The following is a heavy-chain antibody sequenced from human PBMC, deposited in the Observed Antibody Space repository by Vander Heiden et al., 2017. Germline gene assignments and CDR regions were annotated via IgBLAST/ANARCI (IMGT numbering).Heavy chain of an antibody. J-gene: IGHJ6*02. CDR3: ARDQVEEGRYGMDV. Sequence: EVQLVESGGGVVRPGGSLRLACAASGFTCDDEGMGVVRQPPGKGLEWVSGINWNGGSTGYADSVKGRFTISRDNAKNSLYLQMNSLRAEDTALYHCARDQVEEGRYGMDVWGQGTTVTVSS. CDR2: INWNGGST. V-gene: IGHV3-20*01. CDR1: GFTCDDEG.